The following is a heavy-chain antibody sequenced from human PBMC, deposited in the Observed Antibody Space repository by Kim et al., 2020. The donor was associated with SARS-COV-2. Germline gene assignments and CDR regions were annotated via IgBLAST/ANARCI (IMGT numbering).Heavy chain of an antibody. Sequence: SETLSLTCIVSGGSIGTAGYYWAWFRQPPGKGLEWIANIYYRGNTYYNASLRSRLTISLDRPKNQISLEVTSVTAADTADYYCARDRGQTAAGTPFDQWG. V-gene: IGHV4-39*07. CDR2: IYYRGNT. J-gene: IGHJ4*01. CDR1: GGSIGTAGYY. CDR3: ARDRGQTAAGTPFDQ. D-gene: IGHD6-13*01.